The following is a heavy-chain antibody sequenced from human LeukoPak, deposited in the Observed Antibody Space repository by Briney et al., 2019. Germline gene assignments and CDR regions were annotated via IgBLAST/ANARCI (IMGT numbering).Heavy chain of an antibody. D-gene: IGHD3-16*01. CDR2: INHSGST. J-gene: IGHJ3*02. CDR3: ARLDNDYPLRRDAFDI. Sequence: SETLSLTCAVYGGSFSGYYWSWIRQPPGKGLEWIGEINHSGSTNYNPSLKSRVTISVDTSKNQFSLKLSSVTAADTAVYYCARLDNDYPLRRDAFDIWGQGTMVTVSS. V-gene: IGHV4-34*01. CDR1: GGSFSGYY.